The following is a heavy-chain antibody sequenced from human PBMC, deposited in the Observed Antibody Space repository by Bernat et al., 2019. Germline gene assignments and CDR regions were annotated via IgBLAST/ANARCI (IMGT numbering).Heavy chain of an antibody. CDR1: DGPITTNY. V-gene: IGHV4-59*01. CDR3: ARSSSLSSGEPLAYFDS. D-gene: IGHD3-10*01. CDR2: IYYSANT. J-gene: IGHJ4*02. Sequence: QVQPQESGSGPVKPSETLSPTRAVSDGPITTNYWNWLRQFPGKGLEWIGYIYYSANTNYNPSLDSRVTITLDSFKNRFSLRLTSVTAADTAEYYCARSSSLSSGEPLAYFDSLGQVILVTVSS.